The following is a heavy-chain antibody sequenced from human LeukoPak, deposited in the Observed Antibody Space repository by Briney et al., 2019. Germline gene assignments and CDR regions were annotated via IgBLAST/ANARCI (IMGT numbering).Heavy chain of an antibody. J-gene: IGHJ4*02. CDR2: ISSSSSYI. CDR3: ARCGGDCYYDY. D-gene: IGHD2-21*02. Sequence: PGGSLRLSCAASGFTFSSYSMNWVRQAPGKGLEWVSSISSSSSYIYYADSVKGRFTISRDNAKNSLYLQMNSLSAEDTAVYYCARCGGDCYYDYWGQGTLVTVSS. V-gene: IGHV3-21*01. CDR1: GFTFSSYS.